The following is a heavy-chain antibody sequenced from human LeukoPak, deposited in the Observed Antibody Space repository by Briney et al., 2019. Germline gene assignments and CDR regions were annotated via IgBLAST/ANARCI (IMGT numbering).Heavy chain of an antibody. CDR1: GFTFDDYA. CDR2: ISWNSGSI. D-gene: IGHD3-22*01. J-gene: IGHJ4*02. V-gene: IGHV3-9*03. Sequence: QPGRSLRLSCAASGFTFDDYAMHWVRQAPGKGLEWVSGISWNSGSIGYADSVKGRFTISRDNAKNSLYLQMNSLRAEDMAFYYCAKGGYDSSGYYPNWGQGTLVTVSS. CDR3: AKGGYDSSGYYPN.